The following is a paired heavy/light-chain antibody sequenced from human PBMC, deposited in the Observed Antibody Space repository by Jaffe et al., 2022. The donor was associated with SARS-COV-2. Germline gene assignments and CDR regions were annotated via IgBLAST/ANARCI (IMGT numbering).Light chain of an antibody. Sequence: DIVMTQSPDSLAVSLGERAAISCKSSQSVLNSSNNKNYLAWYQLKPGQPPKLLISWASTRESGVPDRFSGSGSGTDFTLTISSLQPEDVAVYYCQQHYGLPLTFGQGTRLQIK. V-gene: IGKV4-1*01. CDR1: QSVLNSSNNKNY. CDR3: QQHYGLPLT. J-gene: IGKJ5*01. CDR2: WAS.
Heavy chain of an antibody. V-gene: IGHV4-61*02. CDR3: ARGAVRDYNWFDP. Sequence: QVQLQESGPGLVKPSQTLSLTCTVSGGSISSGSYYWTWIRQPAGKGLEWVGRIYTSGSTNYNPSLKSRVTISADRSRNQFSLNLSSVTAADTAVYYCARGAVRDYNWFDPWGQGTLVTVSS. J-gene: IGHJ5*02. D-gene: IGHD3-10*01. CDR2: IYTSGST. CDR1: GGSISSGSYY.